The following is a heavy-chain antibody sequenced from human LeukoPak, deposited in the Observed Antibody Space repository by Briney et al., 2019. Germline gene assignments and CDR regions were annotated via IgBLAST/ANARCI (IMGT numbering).Heavy chain of an antibody. CDR3: ARSPHSYSSGWYYFDY. CDR1: GFTFSNYI. D-gene: IGHD6-19*01. CDR2: ISYDGNNK. J-gene: IGHJ4*02. V-gene: IGHV3-30-3*01. Sequence: PGRSLRLSCAASGFTFSNYIIHWVRQAPVKGLEWVAVISYDGNNKYYADSVKGRFTISRDNSKNTLYLQINSLRAEDTAVYYCARSPHSYSSGWYYFDYWGQGTLVTVSS.